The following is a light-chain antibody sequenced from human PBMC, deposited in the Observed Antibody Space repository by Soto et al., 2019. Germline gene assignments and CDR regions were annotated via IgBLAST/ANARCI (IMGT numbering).Light chain of an antibody. CDR3: QQYGRSPTT. Sequence: EIVLTQSPGTLSLSPGERATLSCRASQSVINNYFAWYQQKPGQAPRLLIYAASSRAAGIANRFSASGSGTDFPLTISRLEPEDFSMYYCQQYGRSPTTFGQGTKVEIK. CDR1: QSVINNY. V-gene: IGKV3-20*01. CDR2: AAS. J-gene: IGKJ1*01.